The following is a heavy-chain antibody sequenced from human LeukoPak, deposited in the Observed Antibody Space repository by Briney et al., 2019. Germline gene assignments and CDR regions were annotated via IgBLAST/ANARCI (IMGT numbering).Heavy chain of an antibody. J-gene: IGHJ5*02. CDR1: GGSISSGGYS. V-gene: IGHV4-30-2*01. Sequence: SETLSLTCAVSGGSISSGGYSWSWIRQPSGKGLEWIGYIYHSGSTYYNPSLKSRVTISVDRSKNQFSLKLSSVTAADTAVYYCARGRLYCSGGSCYSCCFDPWGQGTLVTVSS. D-gene: IGHD2-15*01. CDR3: ARGRLYCSGGSCYSCCFDP. CDR2: IYHSGST.